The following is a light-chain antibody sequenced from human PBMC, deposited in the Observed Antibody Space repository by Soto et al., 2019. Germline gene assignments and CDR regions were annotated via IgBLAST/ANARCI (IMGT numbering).Light chain of an antibody. Sequence: SYELTQTPSVSAAPGQTARVSCGGINIGSKSVHWYRQKPGQAPVLVVYADRDRPSGIPERFSGSNSGNTATLTISRVEAGDEADYYCQVWDTSSDHGVFGGGTELTVL. V-gene: IGLV3-21*02. CDR2: ADR. J-gene: IGLJ2*01. CDR3: QVWDTSSDHGV. CDR1: NIGSKS.